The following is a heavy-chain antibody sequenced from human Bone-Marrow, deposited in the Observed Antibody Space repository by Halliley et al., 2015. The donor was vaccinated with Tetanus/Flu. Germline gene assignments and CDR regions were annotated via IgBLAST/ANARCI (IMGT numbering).Heavy chain of an antibody. J-gene: IGHJ4*02. V-gene: IGHV5-51*01. Sequence: IYAGDSDPRYSPSFQGQVTISVDKSISTAYLQWTSLKASDTAMYYCARRHYDSSGSYFSHFDYWGQGTLVTVSS. D-gene: IGHD3-22*01. CDR2: IYAGDSDP. CDR3: ARRHYDSSGSYFSHFDY.